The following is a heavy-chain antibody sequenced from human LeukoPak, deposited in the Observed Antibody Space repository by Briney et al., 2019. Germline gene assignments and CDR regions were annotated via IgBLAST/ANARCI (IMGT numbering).Heavy chain of an antibody. J-gene: IGHJ6*03. CDR3: ARGRPGGSYFPSYYYMDV. CDR2: IIPIFGTA. D-gene: IGHD1-26*01. V-gene: IGHV1-69*06. CDR1: GGTFTSYA. Sequence: GASVKVSCKASGGTFTSYAISWVRQAPGQGLEWMGGIIPIFGTANYAQKFQGRVTITADTSTSTAYMELSSLRSEDTAVYYCARGRPGGSYFPSYYYMDVWGKGTTVTVSS.